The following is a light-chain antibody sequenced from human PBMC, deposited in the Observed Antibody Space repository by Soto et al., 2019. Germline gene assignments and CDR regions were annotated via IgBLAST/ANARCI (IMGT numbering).Light chain of an antibody. Sequence: QSVLTQPASVSGSPGQSITISCTGTSSYVGGYNYVSWYQQHPGKAPKLRIYEVSNRPSGVSDRFSGSRSGNTASLTISGLQAEDESDYYCSSYTSSSTWVLGGGTKLTV. V-gene: IGLV2-14*01. CDR1: SSYVGGYNY. CDR2: EVS. CDR3: SSYTSSSTWV. J-gene: IGLJ3*02.